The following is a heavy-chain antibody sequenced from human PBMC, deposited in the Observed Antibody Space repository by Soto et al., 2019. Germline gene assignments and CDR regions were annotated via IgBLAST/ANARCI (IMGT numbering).Heavy chain of an antibody. CDR1: GGSFSGYY. D-gene: IGHD2-15*01. CDR2: INHSGST. Sequence: SETLSLTCAVYGGSFSGYYWSWIRQPPGKGLEWIGEINHSGSTNYNPSLKSRVTISVDTSKNQFSLKLSSVTAADTAVYYCARDPTRYCSGGSCYLNWFDPWGQGTLVTVSS. J-gene: IGHJ5*02. V-gene: IGHV4-34*01. CDR3: ARDPTRYCSGGSCYLNWFDP.